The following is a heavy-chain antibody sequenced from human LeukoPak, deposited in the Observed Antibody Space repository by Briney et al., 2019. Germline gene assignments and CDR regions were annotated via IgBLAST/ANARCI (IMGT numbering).Heavy chain of an antibody. Sequence: GGSLRLSCAVSGFTFNYYGMNWVRQAPGKGVEWVSSISSDGTYIYYADSVKGRFTISRDTAKKSLYLHMNSLRVEDTAVYYCARAPRGYDFWSGYYPDYWGQGTLVTVSS. V-gene: IGHV3-21*01. J-gene: IGHJ4*02. CDR3: ARAPRGYDFWSGYYPDY. CDR1: GFTFNYYG. D-gene: IGHD3-3*01. CDR2: ISSDGTYI.